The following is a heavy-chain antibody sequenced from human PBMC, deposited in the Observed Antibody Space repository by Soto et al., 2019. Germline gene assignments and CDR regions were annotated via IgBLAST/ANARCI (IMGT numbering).Heavy chain of an antibody. CDR2: IIPIFGTA. CDR3: ASDSGGSYHYEYYFDY. CDR1: GGTFSSYA. V-gene: IGHV1-69*13. D-gene: IGHD1-26*01. J-gene: IGHJ4*02. Sequence: ASVKVSCKASGGTFSSYAISWVRQAPGQGLEWMGGIIPIFGTANYAQKFQGRVTITADESTSTAYMELSSLRSEDTAVYYCASDSGGSYHYEYYFDYWGQGTLVTSPQ.